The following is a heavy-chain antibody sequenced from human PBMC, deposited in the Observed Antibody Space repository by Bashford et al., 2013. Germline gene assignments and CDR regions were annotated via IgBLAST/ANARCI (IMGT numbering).Heavy chain of an antibody. V-gene: IGHV1-24*01. Sequence: ASVKVSCKVSGHTLSELSMHWVRQAPGKGLEWMGGFDPEDGETIYAQKFQGRVTMTEDTSTDTAYMELSGLRSEDTAVYYCETERYFDWLLLEYWGQGTLVTVSS. CDR1: GHTLSELS. CDR3: ETERYFDWLLLEY. J-gene: IGHJ4*02. CDR2: FDPEDGET. D-gene: IGHD3-9*01.